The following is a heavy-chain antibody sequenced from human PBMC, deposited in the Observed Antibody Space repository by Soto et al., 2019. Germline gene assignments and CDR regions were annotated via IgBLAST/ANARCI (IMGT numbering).Heavy chain of an antibody. D-gene: IGHD6-13*01. Sequence: GGSLRLSCTASGFTFGDYAMSWARQAPGKGLEWVGFIRSKAYGGTTEYAASVKGRFTISRDDSKSIAYLQMNSLKTEDTAVYYCTRDLPAYSSSWYPFDYWGQGTLVTVSS. CDR2: IRSKAYGGTT. V-gene: IGHV3-49*04. CDR1: GFTFGDYA. J-gene: IGHJ4*02. CDR3: TRDLPAYSSSWYPFDY.